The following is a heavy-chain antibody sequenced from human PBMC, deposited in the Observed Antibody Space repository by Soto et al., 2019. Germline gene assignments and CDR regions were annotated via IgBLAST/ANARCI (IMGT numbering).Heavy chain of an antibody. CDR2: IYPGDSDT. J-gene: IGHJ6*02. V-gene: IGHV5-51*01. Sequence: WESLKISCKGSGYSFTSYWIVLVRQMPGKGLAFMGIIYPGDSDTRYSPSFQGQVTISADKSISTAYLQWSSLKASDTAMYYCARQSSSGWYRPNYYYYYGMDVWGQGTTVTVSS. CDR3: ARQSSSGWYRPNYYYYYGMDV. CDR1: GYSFTSYW. D-gene: IGHD6-19*01.